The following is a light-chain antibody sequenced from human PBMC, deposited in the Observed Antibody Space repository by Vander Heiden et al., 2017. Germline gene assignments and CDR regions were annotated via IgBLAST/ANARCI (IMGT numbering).Light chain of an antibody. CDR3: QQDNNCPFT. V-gene: IGKV3-15*01. CDR1: QSVNSN. J-gene: IGKJ4*01. Sequence: EIVMPHSPATLSVSPGERATLSCRASQSVNSNLAWYQQKPGQAPRLLIYGASTRATGIPARFSGSGSGTEFTLTISSLQSEDFAVYYCQQDNNCPFTFGGGTKVEIK. CDR2: GAS.